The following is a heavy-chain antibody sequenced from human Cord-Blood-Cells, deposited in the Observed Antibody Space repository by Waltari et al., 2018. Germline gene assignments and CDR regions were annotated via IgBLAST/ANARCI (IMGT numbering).Heavy chain of an antibody. CDR3: ARAPYAFDI. V-gene: IGHV4-34*01. J-gene: IGHJ3*02. Sequence: QVQLQQWGAGLLKPSETLSLTCAVYGGSFSGYYWSWIRQPPGKGLEWIGEINHSGSTNYNPSLKGRVTISVDTSKNQFSLKLIAVTAADTAVYYCARAPYAFDIWGQGTMVTVSS. CDR2: INHSGST. CDR1: GGSFSGYY.